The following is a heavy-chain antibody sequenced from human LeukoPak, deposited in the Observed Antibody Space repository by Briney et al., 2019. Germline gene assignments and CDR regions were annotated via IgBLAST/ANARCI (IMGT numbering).Heavy chain of an antibody. V-gene: IGHV4-4*02. CDR3: ASLPGPQGRYYYDSSAYHAPGGFDI. Sequence: SETLSLTCAVSSGFISTTNWGSGVRQPPGKGLEWLAEIHHSGSTNYNPSLKSRVTISVDKSKNQFSLRLSSVTAADTAVYYCASLPGPQGRYYYDSSAYHAPGGFDIWGQGTMVTVSS. CDR1: SGFISTTNW. CDR2: IHHSGST. J-gene: IGHJ3*02. D-gene: IGHD3-22*01.